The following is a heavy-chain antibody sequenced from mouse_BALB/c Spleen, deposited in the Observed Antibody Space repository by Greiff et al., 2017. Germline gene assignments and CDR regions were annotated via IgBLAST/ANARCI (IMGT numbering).Heavy chain of an antibody. J-gene: IGHJ4*01. Sequence: EVQLVESGAELVKPGASVKLSCTASGFNIKDTYMHWVKQRPEQGLEWIGRIDPANGNTKYDPKFQGKATITADTSSNTAYLQLSSLTSEDTAVYYCAKALRGMDYWGQGTSVTVSS. V-gene: IGHV14-3*02. CDR1: GFNIKDTY. CDR3: AKALRGMDY. CDR2: IDPANGNT. D-gene: IGHD1-1*01.